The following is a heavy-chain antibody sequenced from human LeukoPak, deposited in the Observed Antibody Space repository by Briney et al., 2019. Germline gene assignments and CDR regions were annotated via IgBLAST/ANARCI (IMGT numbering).Heavy chain of an antibody. J-gene: IGHJ4*02. D-gene: IGHD1-7*01. CDR1: GFTFDDYG. CDR3: AKAMKLRELSPGEYDY. Sequence: PGGSLRLSCAASGFTFDDYGMSWVRQAPGKGLEWVSGISGSGATTYHADSVKGRFTISRDNSKNTLYLQMNSLSGEDTAVYYCAKAMKLRELSPGEYDYWGQGTLVTVSS. CDR2: ISGSGATT. V-gene: IGHV3-23*01.